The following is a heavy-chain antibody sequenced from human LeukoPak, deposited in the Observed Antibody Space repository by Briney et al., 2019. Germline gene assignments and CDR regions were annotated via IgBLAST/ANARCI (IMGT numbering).Heavy chain of an antibody. D-gene: IGHD2-2*01. Sequence: PGGSLRLSCAASGFTFSSYGMHWVRQAPGKGLEWVAFIRYDGSNKYYADSVKGRFTISRDNSKNTLYLQMNSLRAEDTAVYYCAKGLAFYCSSTSCPGWFDPWGQGTLVTVSS. CDR2: IRYDGSNK. J-gene: IGHJ5*02. V-gene: IGHV3-30*02. CDR1: GFTFSSYG. CDR3: AKGLAFYCSSTSCPGWFDP.